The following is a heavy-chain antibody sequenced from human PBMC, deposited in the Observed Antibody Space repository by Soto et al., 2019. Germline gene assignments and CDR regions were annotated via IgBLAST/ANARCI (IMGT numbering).Heavy chain of an antibody. D-gene: IGHD1-26*01. Sequence: QVQLQESGPGLVKPSETLSLTCTVSGGSISSYYWSWIRQPPGKGLEWIGYIYYSGSTNYNPSLTSRVTISVDPCKSQCSLKPSSVTAADTAVYYCARRYGGNLPYWGPGTLVTASS. CDR1: GGSISSYY. CDR3: ARRYGGNLPY. V-gene: IGHV4-59*08. J-gene: IGHJ4*02. CDR2: IYYSGST.